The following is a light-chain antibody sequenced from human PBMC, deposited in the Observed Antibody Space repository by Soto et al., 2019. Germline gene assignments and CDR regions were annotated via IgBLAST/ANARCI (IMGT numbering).Light chain of an antibody. Sequence: QAVVTQSSSASASLGSSVKLTCTLSSGHSSYIIAWHQQQPGKAPRYLMKLEGSGSYNKGSGVPDRFSGSSSGADRYLTISNLQSEDEADYYCETWHSNTRVFGGGTKLTVL. V-gene: IGLV4-60*03. CDR3: ETWHSNTRV. J-gene: IGLJ2*01. CDR1: SGHSSYI. CDR2: LEGSGSY.